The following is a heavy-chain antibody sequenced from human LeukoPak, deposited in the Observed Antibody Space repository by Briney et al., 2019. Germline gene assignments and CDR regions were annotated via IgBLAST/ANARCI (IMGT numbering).Heavy chain of an antibody. Sequence: SETLSLTCTVSGGSISSYYWGWIRQPPGKGLEWIGYIYYSGSTNYNPSLKSRVTISVDTSKNQFSLKLSSVTAADTAVYYCARHTYYYYGMDVWGQGTTVTVSS. J-gene: IGHJ6*02. CDR1: GGSISSYY. CDR2: IYYSGST. CDR3: ARHTYYYYGMDV. V-gene: IGHV4-59*08.